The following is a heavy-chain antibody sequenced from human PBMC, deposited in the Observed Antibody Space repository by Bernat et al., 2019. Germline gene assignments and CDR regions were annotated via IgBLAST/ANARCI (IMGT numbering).Heavy chain of an antibody. D-gene: IGHD1-26*01. CDR1: GFTFSSYA. Sequence: QVQLVESGGGVVQPGRSLRLSCAASGFTFSSYAMHWVRQAPGKGLEWVAVISYDGSNKYYADSVKGRFTISRDNSKNTLYVQMDSLRAEDTAVYYCAKGVGSVWQGWFNPWGQGTLVTVSS. V-gene: IGHV3-30*07. J-gene: IGHJ5*02. CDR2: ISYDGSNK. CDR3: AKGVGSVWQGWFNP.